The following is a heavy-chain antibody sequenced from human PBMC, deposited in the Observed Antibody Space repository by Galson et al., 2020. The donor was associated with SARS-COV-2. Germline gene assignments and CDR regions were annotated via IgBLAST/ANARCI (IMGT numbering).Heavy chain of an antibody. J-gene: IGHJ4*02. Sequence: QLGESLKISCAASGFTFSSYAMHWVRQAPGKGLEWVAVISYDGSNKYYADSVKGRFTISRDNSKNTLYLQMNSLRAEDTAVYYCARDQGTFHGWIQLWLSSFDYWGQGTLVTVSS. CDR1: GFTFSSYA. CDR3: ARDQGTFHGWIQLWLSSFDY. CDR2: ISYDGSNK. V-gene: IGHV3-30*04. D-gene: IGHD5-18*01.